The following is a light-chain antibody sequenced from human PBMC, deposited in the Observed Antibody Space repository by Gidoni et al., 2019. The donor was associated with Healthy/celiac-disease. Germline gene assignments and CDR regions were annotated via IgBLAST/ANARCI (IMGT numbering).Light chain of an antibody. Sequence: ILFTQSPGTLSLSPGERATLSCRASQSVSSSYLAWYQQKPGQAPRLLIYGASSRATGIPDRFSGSGSGTDFTLTISRLEPEDFAVYYCQQYGSSPFTFGPGTKVDIK. CDR2: GAS. J-gene: IGKJ3*01. CDR1: QSVSSSY. V-gene: IGKV3-20*01. CDR3: QQYGSSPFT.